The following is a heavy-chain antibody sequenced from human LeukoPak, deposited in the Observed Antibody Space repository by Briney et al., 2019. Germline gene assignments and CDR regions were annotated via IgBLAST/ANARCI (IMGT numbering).Heavy chain of an antibody. D-gene: IGHD3-3*01. CDR3: ARVSRRAYYDFWSGYYTGLKRIDY. Sequence: PSETLSLTCTVSGYSISSGYYWGWIRQPAGKGLEWIGRIYTSGSTNYNPSLKSRVTISVDTSKNQFSLKLSSVTAADTAVYYCARVSRRAYYDFWSGYYTGLKRIDYWGQGTLVTVSS. CDR1: GYSISSGYY. J-gene: IGHJ4*02. V-gene: IGHV4-61*02. CDR2: IYTSGST.